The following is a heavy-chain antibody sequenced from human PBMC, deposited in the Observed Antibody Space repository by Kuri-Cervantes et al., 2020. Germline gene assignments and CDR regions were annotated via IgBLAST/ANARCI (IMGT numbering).Heavy chain of an antibody. CDR3: AKFLEWLSSFDC. D-gene: IGHD3-3*01. CDR1: GFTFSSYA. CDR2: ISDSGGST. Sequence: GESLKISCAASGFTFSSYAMSWVRQAPGKGLEWVSAISDSGGSTYYADSVKGRFTISRDNSKNTLYLQMNSLRAEDTAVYYCAKFLEWLSSFDCWGQGTLVTVSS. J-gene: IGHJ4*02. V-gene: IGHV3-23*01.